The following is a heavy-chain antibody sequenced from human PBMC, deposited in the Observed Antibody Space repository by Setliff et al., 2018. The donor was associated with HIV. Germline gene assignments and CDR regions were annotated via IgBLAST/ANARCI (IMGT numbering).Heavy chain of an antibody. CDR1: GYSFTGYF. D-gene: IGHD3-22*01. V-gene: IGHV1-2*02. J-gene: IGHJ4*02. Sequence: ASVKVSCKASGYSFTGYFMHWVRRAPGQGLEWMGWINPNTGRTHYAPNFQGRVTMTRDTSITTAYMELSRLRSDDTAVYYCAQNYFDTSGWSAVDYWVQGSLVTVSS. CDR2: INPNTGRT. CDR3: AQNYFDTSGWSAVDY.